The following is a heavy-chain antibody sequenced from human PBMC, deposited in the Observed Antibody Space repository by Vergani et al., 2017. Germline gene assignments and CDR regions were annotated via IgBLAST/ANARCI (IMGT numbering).Heavy chain of an antibody. V-gene: IGHV4-61*03. CDR2: INHSGTI. CDR3: ARRAERWETLLRDDFDV. CDR1: NDSVSNTFYY. Sequence: QVQLQESGPGLVKPSETLSLTCTVSNDSVSNTFYYWSWIRLAPGKGLEWIGEINHSGTINYNPTLKSPFNVSIDTSRDHFSLKLRSVSAADTAVYFCARRAERWETLLRDDFDVWGQGTFVTVSP. D-gene: IGHD1-26*01. J-gene: IGHJ3*01.